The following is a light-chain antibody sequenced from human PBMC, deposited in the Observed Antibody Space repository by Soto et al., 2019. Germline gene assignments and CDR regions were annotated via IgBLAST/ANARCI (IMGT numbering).Light chain of an antibody. Sequence: DIVMTQSPLSLPVTPGEPASISCRSSQSLLHSNGYNYLDWYLQKPGQSPQLLIYLGSNRASGVPDRFSGRGSGTDFTLKISRVEAEDVGVYYCMQPLQTPWTFGQGTKVEIK. CDR2: LGS. J-gene: IGKJ1*01. V-gene: IGKV2-28*01. CDR1: QSLLHSNGYNY. CDR3: MQPLQTPWT.